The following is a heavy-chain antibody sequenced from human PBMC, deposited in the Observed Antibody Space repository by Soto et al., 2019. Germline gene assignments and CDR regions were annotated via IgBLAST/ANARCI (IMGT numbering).Heavy chain of an antibody. CDR2: IYYSGST. Sequence: SDTLSRTCAVSCGSISSYNYSWIRQPPGKGLEWIGYIYYSGSTNYNPSLKSRVTISVDTSKNQFSLKLSSVTAADTAVYYCAMMYAAAGSFDYWGQGTLVTASS. CDR3: AMMYAAAGSFDY. CDR1: CGSISSYN. D-gene: IGHD6-25*01. V-gene: IGHV4-59*07. J-gene: IGHJ4*02.